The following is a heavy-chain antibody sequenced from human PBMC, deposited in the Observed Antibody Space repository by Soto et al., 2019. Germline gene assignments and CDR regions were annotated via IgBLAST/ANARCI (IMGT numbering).Heavy chain of an antibody. J-gene: IGHJ4*02. Sequence: PGGSLKISCNGSGYSFAGYWITWVRQKPWKGLEWMGRIDPSDSQTYYSPSFRGHVTISATKSITTVFLQWSSLRASDTAMYYCARQIYDSDTGPNFQYYFDSWGQGTPVTVSS. D-gene: IGHD3-22*01. V-gene: IGHV5-10-1*01. CDR3: ARQIYDSDTGPNFQYYFDS. CDR2: IDPSDSQT. CDR1: GYSFAGYW.